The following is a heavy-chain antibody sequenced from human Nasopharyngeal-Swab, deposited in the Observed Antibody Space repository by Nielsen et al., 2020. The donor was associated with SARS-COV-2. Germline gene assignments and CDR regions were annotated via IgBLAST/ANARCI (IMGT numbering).Heavy chain of an antibody. D-gene: IGHD6-6*01. Sequence: GESLKISCVASGFTFSSYAMSWVRQAPGKGLNWVSAISGAGSSTYYADSVKGRFTISRDNSKNTLYLQMNSLRAEDTAVYYCARGEYHYYYYMDVWGKGTTVTVSS. CDR1: GFTFSSYA. CDR2: ISGAGSST. V-gene: IGHV3-23*01. CDR3: ARGEYHYYYYMDV. J-gene: IGHJ6*03.